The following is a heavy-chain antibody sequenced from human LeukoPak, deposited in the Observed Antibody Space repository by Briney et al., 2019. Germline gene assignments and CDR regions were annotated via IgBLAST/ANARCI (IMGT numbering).Heavy chain of an antibody. CDR3: ARQVYSSSWSYYFDY. CDR1: GGSISSYY. CDR2: IFYIGST. J-gene: IGHJ4*02. D-gene: IGHD6-13*01. V-gene: IGHV4-59*01. Sequence: SETLSLTCTVSGGSISSYYWSWIRQSPGKGLEWIGYIFYIGSTNYNPSLKSRVTISVDTSKNQFSLKLSSATPADTAVYYCARQVYSSSWSYYFDYWGQGILVTVSS.